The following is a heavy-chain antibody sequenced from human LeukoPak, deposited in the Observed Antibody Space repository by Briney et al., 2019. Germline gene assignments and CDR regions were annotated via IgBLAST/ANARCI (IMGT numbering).Heavy chain of an antibody. Sequence: GASVKVSCKASGYTFTAYYIHWVRQAPGQGLEWMGWINPNSGETNSAQKFQGRVTMTTDTSIGTGYMELSRLRSDDTAVYFCASSPHSSGLVAFDYWGQGTLVTVSP. J-gene: IGHJ4*02. CDR3: ASSPHSSGLVAFDY. D-gene: IGHD5-18*01. CDR1: GYTFTAYY. CDR2: INPNSGET. V-gene: IGHV1-2*02.